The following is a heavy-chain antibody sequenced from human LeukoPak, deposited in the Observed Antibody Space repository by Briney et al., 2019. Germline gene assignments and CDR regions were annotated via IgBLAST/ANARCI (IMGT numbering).Heavy chain of an antibody. CDR3: ASGSGSSSWYDLGALDY. D-gene: IGHD6-13*01. J-gene: IGHJ4*02. Sequence: SVKVSCKASGYTFTSYGISWVRQAPGQGLEWMGGIIPIFGTANYAQKFQGRVTITADESTSTAYMELSSLRSEDTAVYYCASGSGSSSWYDLGALDYWGQGTLVTVSS. CDR2: IIPIFGTA. V-gene: IGHV1-69*13. CDR1: GYTFTSYG.